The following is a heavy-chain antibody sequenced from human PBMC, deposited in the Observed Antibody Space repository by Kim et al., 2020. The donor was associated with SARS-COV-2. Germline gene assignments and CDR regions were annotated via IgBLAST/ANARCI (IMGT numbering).Heavy chain of an antibody. V-gene: IGHV4-39*01. CDR1: GGSISSSSYY. CDR2: IYYSGST. CDR3: ARPHCSSTSCQLGYFQH. J-gene: IGHJ1*01. Sequence: SETLSLTCTVSGGSISSSSYYWGWIRQPPGKGLEWIGSIYYSGSTYYNPSLKSRVTISVDTSKNQFSLKLSSVTAADTAVYYCARPHCSSTSCQLGYFQHWGQGTLVTVSS. D-gene: IGHD2-2*01.